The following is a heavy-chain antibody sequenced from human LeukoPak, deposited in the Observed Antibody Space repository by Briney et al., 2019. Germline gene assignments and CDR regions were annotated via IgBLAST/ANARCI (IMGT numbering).Heavy chain of an antibody. J-gene: IGHJ4*02. CDR1: GFTFSTYA. V-gene: IGHV3-23*01. CDR2: ISSSGSGTYYT. D-gene: IGHD6-13*01. Sequence: PGGSLRLSCAASGFTFSTYAMSWVRQAPGKGLEWVSAISSSGSGTYYTYYTDSVKGRFTISRDNAKNTLYLQMNSLRFEDTAVYYCARDTHIAAATYWGQGTLVTVSS. CDR3: ARDTHIAAATY.